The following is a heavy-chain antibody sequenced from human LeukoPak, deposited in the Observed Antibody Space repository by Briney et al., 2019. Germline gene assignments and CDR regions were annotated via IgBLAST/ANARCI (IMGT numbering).Heavy chain of an antibody. V-gene: IGHV4-59*01. J-gene: IGHJ3*02. CDR3: ARDSHHQGKNAFDI. D-gene: IGHD1-14*01. CDR2: IYYSGST. CDR1: GGSISSYY. Sequence: SETLSLTCTVSGGSISSYYWSWIRKPPGKGLGWIGYIYYSGSTNYNPSLKSRVTISVDTSKNQFSLKLSSVTAADTAVYYCARDSHHQGKNAFDIWGQGTMVTVSS.